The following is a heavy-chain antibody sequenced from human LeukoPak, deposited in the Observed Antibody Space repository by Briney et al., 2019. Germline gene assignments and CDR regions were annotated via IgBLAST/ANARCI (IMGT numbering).Heavy chain of an antibody. V-gene: IGHV1-2*02. Sequence: ASVKVSCKASGHTFTGYYMHWVRQAPGQGLEWMGWINPNSGGTNYAQKFQGRVTMTRDTSISTAYMELSRLRSDDTAVYYCARDYYGSGSYLYNWFDPWGQGTLVTVSS. CDR2: INPNSGGT. D-gene: IGHD3-10*01. CDR3: ARDYYGSGSYLYNWFDP. CDR1: GHTFTGYY. J-gene: IGHJ5*02.